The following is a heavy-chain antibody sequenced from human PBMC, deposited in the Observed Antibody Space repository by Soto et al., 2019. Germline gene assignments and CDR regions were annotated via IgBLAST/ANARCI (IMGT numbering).Heavy chain of an antibody. V-gene: IGHV1-69*13. CDR2: IIPIFGTA. CDR3: AREIGSGYGDAFDI. J-gene: IGHJ3*02. D-gene: IGHD3-22*01. Sequence: SVKVSCKASGGTFSSYAISWVRQAPGQGLEWMGGIIPIFGTANYAQKFQGRVTITADESTSTAYMELSSLRSEDTAVYYCAREIGSGYGDAFDIWGQGTMVTVSS. CDR1: GGTFSSYA.